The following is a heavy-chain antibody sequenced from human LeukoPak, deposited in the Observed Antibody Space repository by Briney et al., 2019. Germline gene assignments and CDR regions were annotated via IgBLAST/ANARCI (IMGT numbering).Heavy chain of an antibody. CDR1: GFTFSSYA. J-gene: IGHJ3*02. Sequence: GGSLRLSCAASGFTFSSYAMSWVRQAPGKGLEWVSGISGSGGSKYFADSVKGRFTISRDNSKNTLYLQMNSLRAEDTAVYYCARVSGLPAFDIWGQGTMVTVSS. D-gene: IGHD2-15*01. CDR2: ISGSGGSK. CDR3: ARVSGLPAFDI. V-gene: IGHV3-23*01.